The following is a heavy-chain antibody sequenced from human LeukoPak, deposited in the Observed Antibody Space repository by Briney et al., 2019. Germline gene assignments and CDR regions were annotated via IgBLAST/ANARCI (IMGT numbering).Heavy chain of an antibody. V-gene: IGHV4-30-2*01. D-gene: IGHD5-24*01. CDR2: IYHSGST. Sequence: SQTLSLTCAVSGGSISSGGYSWSWIRQPPGKGLEWIGYIYHSGSTNYNPSLKSRVTISVDTSKNQFSLKLSSVTAADTAVYYCARGRRWLQLSAFDIWGQGTMVTVSS. CDR1: GGSISSGGYS. J-gene: IGHJ3*02. CDR3: ARGRRWLQLSAFDI.